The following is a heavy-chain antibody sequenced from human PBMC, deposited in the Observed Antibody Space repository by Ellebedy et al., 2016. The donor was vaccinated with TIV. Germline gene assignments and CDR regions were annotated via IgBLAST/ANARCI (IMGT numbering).Heavy chain of an antibody. CDR1: GGTLSSYG. Sequence: AASVKVSCKASGGTLSSYGFSWVRQAPGQGLEWMGRIMPILGLASYAQNFQGRVTITADKSTSTAYMELSSLRSEDAALYYCATDGGSAEVERRETLRYWGLGTLVTVSS. D-gene: IGHD3-16*01. V-gene: IGHV1-69*04. CDR3: ATDGGSAEVERRETLRY. CDR2: IMPILGLA. J-gene: IGHJ4*02.